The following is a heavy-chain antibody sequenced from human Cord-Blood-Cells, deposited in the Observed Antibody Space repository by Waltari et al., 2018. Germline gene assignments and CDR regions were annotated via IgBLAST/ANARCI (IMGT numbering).Heavy chain of an antibody. J-gene: IGHJ6*02. CDR1: GYSFTSYW. CDR2: IYPCDSDT. D-gene: IGHD1-20*01. V-gene: IGHV5-51*01. Sequence: EVQLVQSGAEVKKPGESLKISCKGSGYSFTSYWIGWVRQMPGKGLEWMGIIYPCDSDTRYSPSFQGQVTISADKSISTAYLQWSSLKASDTAMYYCARPNWNDYYYYGMDVWGQGTTVTVSS. CDR3: ARPNWNDYYYYGMDV.